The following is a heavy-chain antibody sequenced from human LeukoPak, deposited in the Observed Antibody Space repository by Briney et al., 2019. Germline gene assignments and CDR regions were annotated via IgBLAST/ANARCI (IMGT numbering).Heavy chain of an antibody. CDR1: GFTFSSYG. Sequence: QPGRSLRLSCAASGFTFSSYGMHWVRQAPGKGLEWVAVISYDGGNKYYADSVKGRFTISRDNSKNTLYLQMNSLRAEDTAVYYCAKDQKGAAGTIDYWGQGTLVTVSS. D-gene: IGHD6-13*01. J-gene: IGHJ4*02. CDR3: AKDQKGAAGTIDY. V-gene: IGHV3-30*18. CDR2: ISYDGGNK.